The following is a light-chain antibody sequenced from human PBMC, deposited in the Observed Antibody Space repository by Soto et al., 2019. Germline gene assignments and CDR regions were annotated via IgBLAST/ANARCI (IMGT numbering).Light chain of an antibody. CDR3: QQYTGPPST. V-gene: IGKV3-20*01. Sequence: EILLTHSQGTLSLSPCEGAALFGSASQTVSSNYLAWCQQKPGQAPRLLIYGASRRATGIPDRFSGSGSGTDFTLTITRLEPEDSAVYYCQQYTGPPSTFGQGTQLEN. CDR1: QTVSSNY. J-gene: IGKJ5*01. CDR2: GAS.